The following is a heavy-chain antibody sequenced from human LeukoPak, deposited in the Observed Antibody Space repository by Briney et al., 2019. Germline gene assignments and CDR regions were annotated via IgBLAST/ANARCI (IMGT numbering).Heavy chain of an antibody. CDR1: GGFISNYY. J-gene: IGHJ4*02. V-gene: IGHV4-59*01. CDR3: ARGVYIAAAQYGY. CDR2: IYYSGTT. D-gene: IGHD6-13*01. Sequence: SETLSLTCTVSGGFISNYYWSWIRQPPGKGLEWIGYIYYSGTTNYNPSLKSRVTISVDTSKNQFSLKLNSVTAADTAVYYCARGVYIAAAQYGYWGQGTLITVSS.